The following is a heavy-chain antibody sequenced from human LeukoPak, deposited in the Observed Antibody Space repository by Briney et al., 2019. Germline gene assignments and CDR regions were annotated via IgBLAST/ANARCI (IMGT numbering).Heavy chain of an antibody. CDR1: GFTFGDNW. D-gene: IGHD3-22*01. CDR3: ERGTGDGYHQIGSFDI. J-gene: IGHJ3*02. V-gene: IGHV3-74*01. CDR2: INSDTTRP. Sequence: GGSLRLSCAASGFTFGDNWMHWVRQAPGKGLVWVSRINSDTTRPSYADSVKGRFTISRDNARNTLYLHMNSLSAEDTALYYCERGTGDGYHQIGSFDIWGQGTMVTVSS.